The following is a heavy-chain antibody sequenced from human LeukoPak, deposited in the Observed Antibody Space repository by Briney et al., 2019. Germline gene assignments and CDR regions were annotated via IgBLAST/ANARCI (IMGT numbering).Heavy chain of an antibody. CDR2: ISNSGSYI. D-gene: IGHD2-2*01. J-gene: IGHJ4*02. CDR1: GFTFSSYS. Sequence: PGGSLRLSCAASGFTFSSYSMNWVRQAPGKGLEWVSSISNSGSYIYYADSVKGRFTISRDNAKNSLYLQMNSLRAEDTAVYYCANHLACGSTSCPPFDYWGQGTLVTVSS. V-gene: IGHV3-21*01. CDR3: ANHLACGSTSCPPFDY.